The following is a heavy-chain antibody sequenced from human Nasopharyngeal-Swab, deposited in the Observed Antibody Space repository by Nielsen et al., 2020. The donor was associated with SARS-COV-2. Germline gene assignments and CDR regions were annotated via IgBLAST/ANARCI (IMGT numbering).Heavy chain of an antibody. CDR1: GFTFRNHG. V-gene: IGHV3-30*18. D-gene: IGHD2-2*01. Sequence: GESLKISCAASGFTFRNHGMHWVRQAPGKGLEWVAIISSGGRTQVYADSVESRFTISRDDPENTLYLQMNSLRPEDTAVYYCAKESSTYYYDNWGQGTLVTVSS. CDR3: AKESSTYYYDN. J-gene: IGHJ4*02. CDR2: ISSGGRTQ.